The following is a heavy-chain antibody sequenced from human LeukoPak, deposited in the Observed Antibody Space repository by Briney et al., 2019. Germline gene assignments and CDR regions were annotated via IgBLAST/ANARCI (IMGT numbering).Heavy chain of an antibody. CDR3: ARDFTTPLGY. CDR1: GGSISSGGYY. J-gene: IGHJ4*02. CDR2: IYYSGST. D-gene: IGHD1-26*01. Sequence: TLSLTCTVSGGSISSGGYYWSWICQHPGKGLEWIGYIYYSGSTYYNPSLKSRVTISVDTSKNQFSLKLSSVTAADTAVYYCARDFTTPLGYWGQGTLVTVSS. V-gene: IGHV4-31*03.